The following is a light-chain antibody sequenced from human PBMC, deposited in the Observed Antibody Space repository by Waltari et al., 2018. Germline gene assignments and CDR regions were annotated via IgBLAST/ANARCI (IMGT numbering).Light chain of an antibody. Sequence: DIQMTQSPSSLGASVGDRVTITCRASQSVITYLNWYQQKPGEAPKLLIYAGSVLQSGVPSRVSGGGSGTDFTRTISSVQPEVCATYYCQQTCTFVPGTRVDIK. CDR2: AGS. J-gene: IGKJ3*01. CDR3: QQTCT. CDR1: QSVITY. V-gene: IGKV1-39*01.